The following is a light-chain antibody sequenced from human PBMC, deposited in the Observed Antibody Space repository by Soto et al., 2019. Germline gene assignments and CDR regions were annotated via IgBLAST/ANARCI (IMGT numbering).Light chain of an antibody. CDR2: DAS. J-gene: IGKJ4*01. V-gene: IGKV3-11*01. CDR3: QQRSNWPLT. Sequence: IVLTQSPATLSLSPGERATLSCRASQRVSSSLAWYQQKPGQTPRLLIYDASNRATGIPARFNGSGSGTDFTLTVSSLEPEDFAVYYCQQRSNWPLTFGGGTKVEIK. CDR1: QRVSSS.